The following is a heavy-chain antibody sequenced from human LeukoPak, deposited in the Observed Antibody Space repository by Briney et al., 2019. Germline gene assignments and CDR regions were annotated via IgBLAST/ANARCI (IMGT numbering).Heavy chain of an antibody. CDR3: ASVSGSGSPFDY. CDR1: GGSINGYY. Sequence: PSETLSLTCTVSGGSINGYYWSWIRQSPGKGLESLGYIYYTGSTNYNPSLKSRVTMSVDTSRNQFFLRLSSVTAADTAVYYCASVSGSGSPFDYWGQGTLVTVSS. J-gene: IGHJ4*02. D-gene: IGHD3-10*01. CDR2: IYYTGST. V-gene: IGHV4-59*08.